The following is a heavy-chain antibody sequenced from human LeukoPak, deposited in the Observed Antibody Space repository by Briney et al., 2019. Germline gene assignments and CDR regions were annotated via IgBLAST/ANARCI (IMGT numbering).Heavy chain of an antibody. Sequence: ASVKVSCKASGYTFTSYYMHWVRQAPGQGLEWMGIINPSGGSTSYAQKFQGRVTMTRDTSTSTVYMELSSLRSEDTAVYYCARDREVWGIAAAGTRSFDYWGQGTLVTVSS. CDR1: GYTFTSYY. J-gene: IGHJ4*02. V-gene: IGHV1-46*01. CDR3: ARDREVWGIAAAGTRSFDY. D-gene: IGHD6-13*01. CDR2: INPSGGST.